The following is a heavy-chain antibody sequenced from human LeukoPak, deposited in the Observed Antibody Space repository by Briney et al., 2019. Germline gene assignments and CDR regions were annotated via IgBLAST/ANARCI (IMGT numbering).Heavy chain of an antibody. J-gene: IGHJ3*02. CDR1: GFTFSSYS. Sequence: GGSLRLSCAASGFTFSSYSMNWVRQAPGKGLGWVSSISSSSSYIYYADSVKGRFTISRDNAKNSLYLQMNSLRAEDTAVYYCARADPDAFDIWGQGTMVTVSS. CDR2: ISSSSSYI. CDR3: ARADPDAFDI. V-gene: IGHV3-21*01.